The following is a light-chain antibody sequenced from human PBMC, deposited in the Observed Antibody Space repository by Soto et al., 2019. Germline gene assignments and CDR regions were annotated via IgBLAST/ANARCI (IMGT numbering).Light chain of an antibody. CDR3: SSYTSSNTLV. CDR2: DVS. V-gene: IGLV2-14*01. CDR1: SSDVGGYDY. Sequence: QSALTQPASVSGSPGQSITISCTGTSSDVGGYDYVSWYQQHPGKAPKLMIYDVSNRPSGLSNRFSGSKSGNTASLTISGLQAEDDADYSCSSYTSSNTLVFGRGTKLTVL. J-gene: IGLJ2*01.